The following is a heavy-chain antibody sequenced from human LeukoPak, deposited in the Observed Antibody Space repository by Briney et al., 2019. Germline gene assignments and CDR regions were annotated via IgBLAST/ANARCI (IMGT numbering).Heavy chain of an antibody. D-gene: IGHD5-24*01. V-gene: IGHV1-69*13. CDR2: IIPIFGTA. J-gene: IGHJ4*02. CDR3: ASGRWLQYPFDY. CDR1: GGTFSSYA. Sequence: GASVKVSCKASGGTFSSYAISWVRQAPGQGREWMGGIIPIFGTANYAQKFQGRVTITADESTSTAYMELSSLRSEDTAVYYCASGRWLQYPFDYWGQGTLVTVSS.